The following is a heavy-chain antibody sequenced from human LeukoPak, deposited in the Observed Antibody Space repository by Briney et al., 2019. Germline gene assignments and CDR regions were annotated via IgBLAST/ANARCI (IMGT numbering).Heavy chain of an antibody. V-gene: IGHV3-30-3*01. CDR2: ISYDGSNK. CDR3: ATPTVTTVY. D-gene: IGHD4-17*01. CDR1: GFTFSSYA. Sequence: PGGSLRLSCAASGFTFSSYAMHWVRQAPGKGLEWVAVISYDGSNKYYADSVKGRFTISRDKSKNTLYLQMNSLRAEDTAVYYCATPTVTTVYWGQGTLVTVSS. J-gene: IGHJ4*02.